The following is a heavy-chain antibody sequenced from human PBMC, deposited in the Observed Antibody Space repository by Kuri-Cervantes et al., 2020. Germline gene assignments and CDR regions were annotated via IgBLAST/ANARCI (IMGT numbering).Heavy chain of an antibody. CDR3: ARDRGVGWFDP. D-gene: IGHD1-26*01. CDR2: ISSSSTI. V-gene: IGHV3-48*02. CDR1: GFTFSSYA. J-gene: IGHJ5*02. Sequence: GESLKISCAASGFTFSSYAMNWVRQAPGKGLEWVSYISSSSTIYYADSVKGRFTISRDNAKNSLYPQMNSLRDEDTAVYYCARDRGVGWFDPWGQGTLVTVSS.